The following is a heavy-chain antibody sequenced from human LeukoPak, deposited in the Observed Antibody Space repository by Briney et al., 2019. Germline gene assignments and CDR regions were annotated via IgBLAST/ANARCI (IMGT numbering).Heavy chain of an antibody. CDR2: ISYDGSNK. D-gene: IGHD2-15*01. Sequence: GGSLRLSCAASGFTFSSYPMHWVRQAPGKGLEWVAVISYDGSNKYYADSVKGRFTISRDNSKNTLYLQMNSLRAEDTAVFYCARPCSGGSCYQGYWGQGTLVAVSS. CDR3: ARPCSGGSCYQGY. J-gene: IGHJ4*02. CDR1: GFTFSSYP. V-gene: IGHV3-30-3*01.